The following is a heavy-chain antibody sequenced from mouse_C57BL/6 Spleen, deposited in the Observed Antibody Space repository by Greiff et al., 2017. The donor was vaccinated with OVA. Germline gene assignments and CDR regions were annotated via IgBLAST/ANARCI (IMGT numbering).Heavy chain of an antibody. V-gene: IGHV1-52*01. CDR2: IDPSDSET. D-gene: IGHD2-4*01. Sequence: QVQLQQPGAELVRPGSSVKLSCKASGYTFTSYWMHWVKQRPIQGLEWIGNIDPSDSETHYNQQFKDKATLTVDKSSSTAYMQLSSLTSEDSAVYYCARRYYDYDGYLDYWGQGTTLTVSS. CDR1: GYTFTSYW. J-gene: IGHJ2*01. CDR3: ARRYYDYDGYLDY.